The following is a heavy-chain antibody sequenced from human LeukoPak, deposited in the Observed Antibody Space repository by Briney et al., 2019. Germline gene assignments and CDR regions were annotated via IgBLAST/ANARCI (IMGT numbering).Heavy chain of an antibody. CDR2: FDPEDGET. CDR1: GYTLTESS. D-gene: IGHD3-22*01. CDR3: ATIDGHYDSSGY. J-gene: IGHJ4*02. V-gene: IGHV1-24*01. Sequence: ASVKVSCKVSGYTLTESSMHWVRHAPGKGLEWMGGFDPEDGETIYAQKFQGRVTMTEDTSTDTAYMELSSLRSEDTAVYYCATIDGHYDSSGYWGQGTLVIVSS.